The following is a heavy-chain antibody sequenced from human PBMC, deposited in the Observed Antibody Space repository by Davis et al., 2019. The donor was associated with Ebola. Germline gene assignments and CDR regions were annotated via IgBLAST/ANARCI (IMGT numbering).Heavy chain of an antibody. V-gene: IGHV1-8*01. Sequence: AASVKVSCKTSGYTFTNYDINWVRQATGQGLEWMGWLNPNSGNTDSTHKFQGRLTMTKNISIGTAYMELSNLTSEDTAVYYCARRVYSRPGFDSWGQGTLVTVSS. CDR1: GYTFTNYD. CDR3: ARRVYSRPGFDS. J-gene: IGHJ4*02. CDR2: LNPNSGNT. D-gene: IGHD2-8*01.